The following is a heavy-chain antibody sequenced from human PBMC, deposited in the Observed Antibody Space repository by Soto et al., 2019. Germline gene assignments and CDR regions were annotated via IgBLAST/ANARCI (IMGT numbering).Heavy chain of an antibody. V-gene: IGHV4-4*07. CDR2: IDNSGST. J-gene: IGHJ4*02. CDR3: ARGGQDFWSGPFDY. CDR1: GGSISNYF. Sequence: SETLSLTCTVSGGSISNYFCNWIRQPAGKGLEWIGRIDNSGSTNYNPSLKSRITMSADTFRNQFSLKLNSVTAADTAVYYCARGGQDFWSGPFDYWGQGALVTVSS. D-gene: IGHD3-3*01.